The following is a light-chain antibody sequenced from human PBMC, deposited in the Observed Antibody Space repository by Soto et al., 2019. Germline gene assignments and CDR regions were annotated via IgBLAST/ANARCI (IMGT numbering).Light chain of an antibody. CDR3: QQSYTTPRT. Sequence: DIQMTQSPSSLSASVGDRVTITCRASQTISTYLNWYQQKPGKAPKLLIYAASSLQSGVPSRFSGRCTGTDFPLTISSLQPEDFATYYCQQSYTTPRTFGQGTKGEIK. CDR1: QTISTY. V-gene: IGKV1-39*01. J-gene: IGKJ1*01. CDR2: AAS.